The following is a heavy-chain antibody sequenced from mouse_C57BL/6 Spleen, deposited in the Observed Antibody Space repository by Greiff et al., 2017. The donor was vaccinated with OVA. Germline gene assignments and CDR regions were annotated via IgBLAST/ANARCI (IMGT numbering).Heavy chain of an antibody. CDR2: INPNNGGT. Sequence: EVKLVESGPELVKPGASVKIPCKASGYTLTDYNMDWVKQSHGKSLEWIGDINPNNGGTIYNQKFKGKATLTVDKSSSTAYMELRSLTSEDTAVYYCARRESYYGSSYPYYFDYWGQGTTLTVSS. J-gene: IGHJ2*01. D-gene: IGHD1-1*01. CDR1: GYTLTDYN. CDR3: ARRESYYGSSYPYYFDY. V-gene: IGHV1-18*01.